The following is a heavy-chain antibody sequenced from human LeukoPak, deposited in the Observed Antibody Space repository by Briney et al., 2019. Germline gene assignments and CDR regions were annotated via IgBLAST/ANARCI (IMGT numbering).Heavy chain of an antibody. CDR1: EFTFSSHA. CDR2: ISGGGEST. Sequence: GGSLRLSCVASEFTFSSHAMNWVRQAPGKGLEWVSSISGGGESTYYADSVKGRFTVSRDNSKNTLYLQINSLRGEDTAVYYCARDTLMGDYGDYWGQGTLVTVSS. D-gene: IGHD4-17*01. J-gene: IGHJ4*02. V-gene: IGHV3-23*01. CDR3: ARDTLMGDYGDY.